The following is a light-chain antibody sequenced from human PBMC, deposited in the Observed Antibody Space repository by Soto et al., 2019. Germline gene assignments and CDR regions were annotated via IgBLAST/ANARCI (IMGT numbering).Light chain of an antibody. V-gene: IGKV1-5*03. Sequence: DIQMTQSPSTMSASVGDRVTITCRASQSIDSWLAWYQQKPGKAPKFLMYKASNLESGVPLRFSGSGSETEFTLTISSLQPDEFAIYYCQHYKSYPWTFGQGTKVEIK. J-gene: IGKJ1*01. CDR3: QHYKSYPWT. CDR2: KAS. CDR1: QSIDSW.